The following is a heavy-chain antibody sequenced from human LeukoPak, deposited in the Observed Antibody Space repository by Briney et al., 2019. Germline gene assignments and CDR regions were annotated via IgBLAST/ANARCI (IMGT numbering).Heavy chain of an antibody. V-gene: IGHV1-2*04. CDR2: INPNSGGT. D-gene: IGHD6-13*01. CDR1: GYTFTGYY. CDR3: ARASRPTKRYSSSWPPPYYFDY. J-gene: IGHJ4*02. Sequence: GASEKVSCKASGYTFTGYYMHWVRQAPGQGLEWMGWINPNSGGTNFAQKFQGWVTMIRDTSISTAYMELSRLRSEDTAVYYCARASRPTKRYSSSWPPPYYFDYWGQGTLVTVSS.